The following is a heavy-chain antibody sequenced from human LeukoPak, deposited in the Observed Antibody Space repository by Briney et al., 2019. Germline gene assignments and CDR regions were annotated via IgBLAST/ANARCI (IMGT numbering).Heavy chain of an antibody. CDR1: GGSISSGGYY. Sequence: SETLSLTCTVSGGSISSGGYYWSWIRQHPGMGLEWIGYIYYSGSTYYNPSLKSRVTISVHTSTNQFSLQLSSVTAADTAVYYCARSADGYNYDYWGHGTLVTVSS. CDR3: ARSADGYNYDY. V-gene: IGHV4-31*03. J-gene: IGHJ4*01. CDR2: IYYSGST. D-gene: IGHD5-24*01.